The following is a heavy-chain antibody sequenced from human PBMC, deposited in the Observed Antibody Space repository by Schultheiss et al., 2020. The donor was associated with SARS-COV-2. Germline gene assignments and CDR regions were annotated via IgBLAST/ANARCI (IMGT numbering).Heavy chain of an antibody. CDR3: AREIVVVPAAIRVGMDV. V-gene: IGHV4-31*01. Sequence: SETLSLTCTVSGGSISSGGYYWSWIRQHPGKGLEWIGYIYYSGSTYYNPSLKSLVTISVDTSKNQFSLKLSSVTAADTAVYYCAREIVVVPAAIRVGMDVWGQGTTVTVSS. J-gene: IGHJ6*02. CDR1: GGSISSGGYY. CDR2: IYYSGST. D-gene: IGHD2-2*01.